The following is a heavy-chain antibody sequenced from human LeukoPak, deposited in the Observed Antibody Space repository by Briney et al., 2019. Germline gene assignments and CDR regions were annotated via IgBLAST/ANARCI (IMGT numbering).Heavy chain of an antibody. J-gene: IGHJ3*02. CDR2: ISGSGGST. CDR1: GFTFSSYA. Sequence: PGGSLRLSCAASGFTFSSYAMSWVRQAPGKGLEWVSAISGSGGSTYYADSVKGRFTISRDNSKNTLYLQMNSLRAEDTAVYYCAKVKYGSGSYSADAFDIWGQGTMVTVSS. V-gene: IGHV3-23*01. CDR3: AKVKYGSGSYSADAFDI. D-gene: IGHD3-10*01.